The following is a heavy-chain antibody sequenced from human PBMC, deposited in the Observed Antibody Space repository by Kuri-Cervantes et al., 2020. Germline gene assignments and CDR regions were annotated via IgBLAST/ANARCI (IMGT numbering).Heavy chain of an antibody. CDR3: ARWVGYTDYYYYGMDV. Sequence: LRLSCTVSGGSISSGGYYWSWIRQPPGKGLEWIGYIYYSGSTYYNPSLKSRVTISVDTSKNQFSLKLSSVTAADTAVYYCARWVGYTDYYYYGMDVWGQGTTVTVSS. V-gene: IGHV4-30-4*01. J-gene: IGHJ6*02. CDR2: IYYSGST. D-gene: IGHD5-12*01. CDR1: GGSISSGGYY.